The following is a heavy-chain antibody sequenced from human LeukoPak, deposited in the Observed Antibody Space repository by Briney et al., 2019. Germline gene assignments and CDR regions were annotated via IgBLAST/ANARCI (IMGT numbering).Heavy chain of an antibody. CDR1: GGSISSGDYY. J-gene: IGHJ5*02. V-gene: IGHV4-30-4*01. CDR3: ARGNTIFGVVIHNWFDP. Sequence: SETLSLTCTVSGGSISSGDYYWSWIRQPPGKGLEWIGYIYYSGSTYYNPSLKSRVTISVDTSKNQFSLKLSSVTAADTAVYYCARGNTIFGVVIHNWFDPWGQGTLSPSPQ. CDR2: IYYSGST. D-gene: IGHD3-3*01.